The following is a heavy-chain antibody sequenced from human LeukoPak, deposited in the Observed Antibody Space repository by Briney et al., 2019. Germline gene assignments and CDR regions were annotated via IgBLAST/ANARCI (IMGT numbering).Heavy chain of an antibody. V-gene: IGHV1-18*01. CDR2: ISAYNGNT. J-gene: IGHJ4*02. Sequence: ASVKVSCKASGYTFTSYGISWVRQAPGQGLEWMGWISAYNGNTNYAQKLQGRVTTTTDTTTSRAYRELRSLRSDDTAVYYCATVAPPPSYRSNSFDYWGQGTLVTVSS. CDR1: GYTFTSYG. D-gene: IGHD3-16*02. CDR3: ATVAPPPSYRSNSFDY.